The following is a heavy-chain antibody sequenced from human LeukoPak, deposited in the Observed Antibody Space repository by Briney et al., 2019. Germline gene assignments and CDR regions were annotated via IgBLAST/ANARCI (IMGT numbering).Heavy chain of an antibody. CDR2: IYYSGST. V-gene: IGHV4-59*12. Sequence: SETLSLTCTVSGGSISSYYWSWIRQPPGKGLEWIGYIYYSGSTNYNPSLKSRVTISVDTSNNHFSLKLSSVTAADTAVYYCARGSGPRTSYGSGGQYYYGLDVWGQGTTVTVSS. J-gene: IGHJ6*02. CDR1: GGSISSYY. CDR3: ARGSGPRTSYGSGGQYYYGLDV. D-gene: IGHD3-10*01.